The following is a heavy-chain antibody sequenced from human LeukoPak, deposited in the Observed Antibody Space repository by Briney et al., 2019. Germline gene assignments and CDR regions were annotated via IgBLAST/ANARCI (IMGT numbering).Heavy chain of an antibody. D-gene: IGHD3-22*01. CDR1: GGSISGYY. V-gene: IGHV4-59*01. CDR3: ARLLDNDSSGDPDTFDI. J-gene: IGHJ3*02. Sequence: PSETLSLTCTVSGGSISGYYWSWIRQPPGRGLEWIAFIHYNGRTKYNPSLQSRVTISRDTSDNNFSLKLTSVTAADTAVYYCARLLDNDSSGDPDTFDIWGQGTVVTVSS. CDR2: IHYNGRT.